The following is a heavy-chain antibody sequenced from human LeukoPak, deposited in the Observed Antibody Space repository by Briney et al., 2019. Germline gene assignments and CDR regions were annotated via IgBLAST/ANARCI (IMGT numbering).Heavy chain of an antibody. J-gene: IGHJ4*02. D-gene: IGHD1-26*01. CDR3: ARDLLIVGATRDY. CDR2: ISYDGSNK. CDR1: GFTFSSYA. Sequence: GGSLRLSCAASGFTFSSYAMHWVRQAPGKGLEWVAVISYDGSNKYYADSVKGRFTISRDNSKNTLYLQMNSLRAEDTAVYYCARDLLIVGATRDYWGQGTLVTVSS. V-gene: IGHV3-30*04.